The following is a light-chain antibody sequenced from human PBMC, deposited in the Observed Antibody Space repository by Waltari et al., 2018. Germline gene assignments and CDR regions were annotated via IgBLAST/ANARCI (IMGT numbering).Light chain of an antibody. CDR3: QQYYSTPRWT. Sequence: DIVMTQSPDSLAVSLGERDTITCKSSQSVLYSSNNKNYLAWYQQKPGQPPKLLIYWASTRESGVPDRFSGSGSGTDFTLTISSLQAEDVAVYYCQQYYSTPRWTFGQGTKVEIK. CDR2: WAS. J-gene: IGKJ1*01. V-gene: IGKV4-1*01. CDR1: QSVLYSSNNKNY.